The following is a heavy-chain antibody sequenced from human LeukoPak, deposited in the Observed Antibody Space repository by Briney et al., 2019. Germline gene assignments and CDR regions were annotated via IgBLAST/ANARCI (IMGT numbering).Heavy chain of an antibody. CDR3: ARDRLGDYDHSGYYDK. Sequence: PGGSLRLSCAASGFTFSDYYMSWIRQAPGKRLEWVSYICDSGRTIYYADSVKGRFTISRDNAKNSVYLQMNNLGAEDTAVYYCARDRLGDYDHSGYYDKWGQGTLVTVSS. CDR2: ICDSGRTI. CDR1: GFTFSDYY. D-gene: IGHD3-22*01. V-gene: IGHV3-11*01. J-gene: IGHJ4*02.